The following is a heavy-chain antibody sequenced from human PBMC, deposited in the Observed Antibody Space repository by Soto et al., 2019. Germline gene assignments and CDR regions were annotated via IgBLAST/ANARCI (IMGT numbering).Heavy chain of an antibody. V-gene: IGHV4-39*01. CDR3: ARHRYSYGVYYFDY. CDR2: MYYSGTN. CDR1: GDSITSYSYF. J-gene: IGHJ4*02. D-gene: IGHD5-18*01. Sequence: PSETLSRTSTVPGDSITSYSYFWAGIRQPPGKGLEGMGSMYYSGTNYYNPSLKSRVTISVDRSKNQFSLKLSSVTAADTAVYYCARHRYSYGVYYFDYWGQGTLVTVSS.